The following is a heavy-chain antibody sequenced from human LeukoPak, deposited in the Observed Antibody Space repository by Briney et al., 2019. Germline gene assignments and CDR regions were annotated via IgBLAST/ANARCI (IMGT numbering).Heavy chain of an antibody. CDR2: VSWNSGTI. CDR3: ALRLGGALA. CDR1: GFTFDDYA. J-gene: IGHJ5*02. D-gene: IGHD2-21*01. V-gene: IGHV3-9*01. Sequence: QPGRSLRLSCAASGFTFDDYAMHWVRQAPGKGLEWVSGVSWNSGTIAYGDSVKGRSTISRDNARNSLYLQMNSLRSEDTAVYYCALRLGGALAWGQGTLVTVSS.